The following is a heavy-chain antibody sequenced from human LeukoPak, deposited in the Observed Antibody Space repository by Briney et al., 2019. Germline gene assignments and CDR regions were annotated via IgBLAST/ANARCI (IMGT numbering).Heavy chain of an antibody. J-gene: IGHJ1*01. CDR1: GFTFDDYA. V-gene: IGHV3-9*01. CDR3: AKGPLAVLFQYFQH. Sequence: PGGSLRLSCAASGFTFDDYAMHWVRQAPGKGLEWVSGISWNSGSIGYADSVKGRFTISRDNAKNSLYLQMNSLRAEDTALYYCAKGPLAVLFQYFQHWGQGTLVTVSS. CDR2: ISWNSGSI. D-gene: IGHD2-8*01.